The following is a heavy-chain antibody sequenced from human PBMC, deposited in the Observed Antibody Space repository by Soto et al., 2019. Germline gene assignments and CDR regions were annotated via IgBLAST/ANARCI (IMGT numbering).Heavy chain of an antibody. CDR2: FDPEDGET. CDR3: ATGGCTNGVCYGHYYYYYGMDV. D-gene: IGHD2-8*01. V-gene: IGHV1-24*01. Sequence: GASVKVSCKVSGYTLTELSMHWVRQAPGKGFEWMGGFDPEDGETIYAQKFQGRVTMTEDTSTDTAYMEPSSLRSEDTAVYYCATGGCTNGVCYGHYYYYYGMDVWGQGTTVTVSS. J-gene: IGHJ6*02. CDR1: GYTLTELS.